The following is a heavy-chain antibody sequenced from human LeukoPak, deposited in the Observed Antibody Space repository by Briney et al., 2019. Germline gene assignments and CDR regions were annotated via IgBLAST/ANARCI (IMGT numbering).Heavy chain of an antibody. CDR1: GFTFSSYS. CDR3: ARADYGDPVNAFDI. CDR2: ISSNGGST. D-gene: IGHD4-17*01. Sequence: GGSLRLSCAASGFTFSSYSMNWVRQAPGKGLEYVSAISSNGGSTYYANSVKGRFTISRDNSKNTLYLQMGSLRAEDMAVYYCARADYGDPVNAFDIWGQGTMVTVSS. V-gene: IGHV3-64*01. J-gene: IGHJ3*02.